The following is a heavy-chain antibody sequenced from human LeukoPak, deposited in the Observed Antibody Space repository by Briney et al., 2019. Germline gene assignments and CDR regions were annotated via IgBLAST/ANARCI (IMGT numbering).Heavy chain of an antibody. V-gene: IGHV1-46*01. J-gene: IGHJ4*02. Sequence: ASVKVSFKASGYTFTSYYMHWVRQAPGQGLEWMGIINPSGGSTSYAQKCQGRVTMTRDTSTSTVYMELSSLGSEDTAVYYCATDPPFNYYDTTGYYFSYWGQAPLVTVSS. CDR2: INPSGGST. CDR1: GYTFTSYY. CDR3: ATDPPFNYYDTTGYYFSY. D-gene: IGHD3-22*01.